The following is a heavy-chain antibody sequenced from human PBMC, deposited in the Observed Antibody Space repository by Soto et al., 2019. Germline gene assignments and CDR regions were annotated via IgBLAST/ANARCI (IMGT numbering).Heavy chain of an antibody. CDR2: INTGNGNT. Sequence: QVQLVQPGAEVKKPGASVKVSCKASGYTFTTYAIHWVRQAPGQGLEWMGWINTGNGNTKYSQKFQDRVTITRDTSATTAYMDLSSLTSEDTAVYYCARNEVGRYHFDYWGQGTLVTVSS. CDR3: ARNEVGRYHFDY. J-gene: IGHJ4*02. V-gene: IGHV1-3*04. CDR1: GYTFTTYA. D-gene: IGHD1-26*01.